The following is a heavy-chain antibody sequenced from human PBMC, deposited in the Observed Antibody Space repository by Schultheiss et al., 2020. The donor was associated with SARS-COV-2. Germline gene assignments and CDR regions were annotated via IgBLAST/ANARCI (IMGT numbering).Heavy chain of an antibody. CDR3: ARDTNWFDP. CDR2: ISAYNGNT. CDR1: GGTFSSYA. Sequence: ASVKVSCKASGGTFSSYAISWVRQAPGQGLEWMGGISAYNGNTNYAQKLQGRVTMTTDTSTNTAYMELRSLRSDDTAVYYCARDTNWFDPWGQGTLVTVSS. J-gene: IGHJ5*02. V-gene: IGHV1-18*01.